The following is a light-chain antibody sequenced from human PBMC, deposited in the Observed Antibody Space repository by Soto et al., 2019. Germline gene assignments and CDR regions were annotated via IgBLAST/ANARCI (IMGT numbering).Light chain of an antibody. CDR1: QSVSSY. V-gene: IGKV3-11*01. CDR2: DAS. J-gene: IGKJ5*01. Sequence: EIVLTQSPATLSLSPGERATLSCRASQSVSSYLAWYQQKPGQAPRLLIYDASNRATGIPARFSGSGSGTDFTLTTSSLEPEDFAVYYCKQRSNWPITFGQGTRLEIK. CDR3: KQRSNWPIT.